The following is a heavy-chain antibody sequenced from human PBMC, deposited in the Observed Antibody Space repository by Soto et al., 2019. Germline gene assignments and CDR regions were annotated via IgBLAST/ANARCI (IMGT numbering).Heavy chain of an antibody. D-gene: IGHD2-15*01. Sequence: GGSLRLSCAASGFTFSSYAMTWVRQAPGRGLEWVSAISGGGGVTYYADSVKGRFTISKDNSKNTLYLQMNSLRAEDTAVYYCAKGGGNSYFSYMDVWAKGTTVTVSS. CDR1: GFTFSSYA. CDR2: ISGGGGVT. CDR3: AKGGGNSYFSYMDV. J-gene: IGHJ6*03. V-gene: IGHV3-23*01.